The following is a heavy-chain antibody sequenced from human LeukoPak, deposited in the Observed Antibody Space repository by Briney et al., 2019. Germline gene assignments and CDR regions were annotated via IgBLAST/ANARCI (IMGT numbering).Heavy chain of an antibody. D-gene: IGHD1-26*01. V-gene: IGHV3-74*01. CDR3: ARDHYYSVDY. Sequence: GGSLRLSCAASGFTFSSYEMNWVRQAPGKGLVWVSLIKSDGSTIYADSVKGRFTISRDNAKSTIYLQMNSLRVEDTAVYYCARDHYYSVDYWGQGTLVTVSS. CDR2: IKSDGST. CDR1: GFTFSSYE. J-gene: IGHJ4*02.